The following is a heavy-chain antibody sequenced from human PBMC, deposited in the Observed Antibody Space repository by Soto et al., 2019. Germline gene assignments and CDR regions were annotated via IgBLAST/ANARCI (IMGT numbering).Heavy chain of an antibody. J-gene: IGHJ3*02. CDR3: TRDGYCSGGSCYSDAFDI. CDR2: IYYSGST. V-gene: IGHV4-31*03. CDR1: GGSISSGGYY. D-gene: IGHD2-15*01. Sequence: QVRLQESGPGLVKPSQTLSLTCTVSGGSISSGGYYWSWIRQHPGKGLEWIGYIYYSGSTYYNPSLMSRVTISVDTSKNQFSLKLSSVTAADTAVYYCTRDGYCSGGSCYSDAFDIWGQGTMVTVSS.